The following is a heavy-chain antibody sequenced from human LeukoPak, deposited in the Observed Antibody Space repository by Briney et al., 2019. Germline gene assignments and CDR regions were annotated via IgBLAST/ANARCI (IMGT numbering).Heavy chain of an antibody. V-gene: IGHV4-59*01. CDR1: GGSISSYY. CDR3: GRVDVGFGNLPS. J-gene: IGHJ4*02. CDR2: IYYSGST. Sequence: SETLSLTCTVSGGSISSYYWSWIRQPPGKGLEWIGYIYYSGSTNYNPSLKSRVTISVDTSKNQFSLKLSSVTAADTAVYYWGRVDVGFGNLPSGGKGTLVTVS. D-gene: IGHD3-10*01.